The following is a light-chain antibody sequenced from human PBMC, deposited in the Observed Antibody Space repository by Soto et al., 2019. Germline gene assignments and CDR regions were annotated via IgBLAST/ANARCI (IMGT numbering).Light chain of an antibody. J-gene: IGLJ1*01. CDR3: CSYAGSPRYV. CDR1: SSDVGTYNY. CDR2: DVS. V-gene: IGLV2-11*01. Sequence: QSGLTQPRSVSGSLGQSVTISCTGTSSDVGTYNYVSWYQQHPGKAPKVMIYDVSERPSGVPDRFSGSKSGNTASLTISGLQAEDEADYYCCSYAGSPRYVLGTGTQVTVL.